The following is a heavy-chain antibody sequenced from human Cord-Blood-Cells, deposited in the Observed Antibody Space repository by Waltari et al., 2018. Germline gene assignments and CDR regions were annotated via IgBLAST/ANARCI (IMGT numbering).Heavy chain of an antibody. V-gene: IGHV4-34*01. CDR1: GGSFSGYY. Sequence: QVQLQQWGAGLLKPSETLSLTCAVYGGSFSGYYWSWTRQPPGKGLEWIGEINHSGSTNYNPSLKSRVTISVDTSKNQFSLKLSSVTAADTAVYYCARGLGIAAAGISDYWGQGTLVTVSS. J-gene: IGHJ4*02. CDR2: INHSGST. CDR3: ARGLGIAAAGISDY. D-gene: IGHD6-13*01.